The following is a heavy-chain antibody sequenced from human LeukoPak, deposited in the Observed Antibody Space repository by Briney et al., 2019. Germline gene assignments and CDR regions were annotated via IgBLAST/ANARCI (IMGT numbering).Heavy chain of an antibody. CDR3: ARDPRSGTGI. CDR2: TSSGGNT. CDR1: GFTFSSNY. V-gene: IGHV3-66*01. J-gene: IGHJ4*02. Sequence: PGGSLRLSCAASGFTFSSNYMNWVRQAPGKGLEWVSVTSSGGNTYYADSVQGRFTISRDNSKNTLYLQMNSLRAEDTAVYYCARDPRSGTGIWGQGALVTVSS. D-gene: IGHD1-1*01.